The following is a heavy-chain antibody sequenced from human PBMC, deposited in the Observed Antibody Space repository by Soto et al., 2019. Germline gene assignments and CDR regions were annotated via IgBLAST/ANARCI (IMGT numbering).Heavy chain of an antibody. D-gene: IGHD2-2*02. J-gene: IGHJ4*02. V-gene: IGHV5-51*01. CDR1: GYTFTDYW. Sequence: PGASLKISCKGSGYTFTDYWIGWVRQLPGKGLEWMGIIYPGDSDTRYSPSFQGQVTITADKSTSTAYLQWSSLKASDTAMYFCARQGYCSNTACYTVDYWGQGTLVTGS. CDR2: IYPGDSDT. CDR3: ARQGYCSNTACYTVDY.